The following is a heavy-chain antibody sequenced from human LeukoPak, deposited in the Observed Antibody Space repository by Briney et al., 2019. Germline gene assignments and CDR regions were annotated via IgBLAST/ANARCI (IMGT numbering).Heavy chain of an antibody. CDR2: INAGNGNT. D-gene: IGHD3-10*01. CDR3: ARRGDYGSGDLDY. CDR1: GYTFIKYA. Sequence: ASVKISCKASGYTFIKYAIHWVRHDPGQSLEWMGWINAGNGNTKYSQKFQDKITITRDTTARTAYMEVGSLRFEDTAVYYCARRGDYGSGDLDYWGQGTLVTVPS. J-gene: IGHJ4*02. V-gene: IGHV1-3*01.